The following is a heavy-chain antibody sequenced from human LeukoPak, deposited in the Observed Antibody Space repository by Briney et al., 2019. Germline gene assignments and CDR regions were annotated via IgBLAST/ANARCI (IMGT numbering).Heavy chain of an antibody. Sequence: PSETLSLTCTVSGYSISSGYYWGWIRHPPGTGLEWIGSIYHSGSTYYNPSLKSRVTISVDTSKNQFSLKLSSVTAADTAVYYCARAFFPERFLEWFPSTYWFDPWGQGTLVTVSS. V-gene: IGHV4-38-2*02. CDR1: GYSISSGYY. CDR3: ARAFFPERFLEWFPSTYWFDP. J-gene: IGHJ5*02. D-gene: IGHD3-3*01. CDR2: IYHSGST.